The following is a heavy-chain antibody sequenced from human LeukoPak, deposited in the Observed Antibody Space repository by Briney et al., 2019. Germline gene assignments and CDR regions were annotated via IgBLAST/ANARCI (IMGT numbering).Heavy chain of an antibody. CDR1: GYTFTSYA. J-gene: IGHJ6*03. Sequence: ASVKVSCKASGYTFTSYAMNWVRQAPGQGLEWMGWINTNTGNPTYAQGFTGRFVFSLDTSVSTAYLQISSLKAEDTAVYYCARVGSGWYLYYYYYYMDVWGKGTTVTVSS. D-gene: IGHD6-19*01. V-gene: IGHV7-4-1*02. CDR3: ARVGSGWYLYYYYYYMDV. CDR2: INTNTGNP.